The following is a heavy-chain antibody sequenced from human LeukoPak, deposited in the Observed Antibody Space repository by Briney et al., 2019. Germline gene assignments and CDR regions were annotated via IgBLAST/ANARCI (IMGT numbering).Heavy chain of an antibody. J-gene: IGHJ4*02. V-gene: IGHV7-4-1*02. CDR3: ARDPVGYSGYDYGGYDY. CDR1: GYTFTSYA. Sequence: ASVKVSCKASGYTFTSYAMNWVRQAPGQGPEWMGWINTNTGHPTYAQGFTGRFVFSLDTSVSTAYLQISSLKAEDTAVYYCARDPVGYSGYDYGGYDYWGQGTLVTVSS. D-gene: IGHD5-12*01. CDR2: INTNTGHP.